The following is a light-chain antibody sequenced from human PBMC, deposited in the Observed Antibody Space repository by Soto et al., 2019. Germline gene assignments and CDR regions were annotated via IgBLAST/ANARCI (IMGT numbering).Light chain of an antibody. Sequence: EIVMTQSPATLSVSPGERATLFCRASQSVSNNLAWYQKKPGQAPRLLIYGATTRATTLPAKFSGSGSGTDFTLTISTLQSEDFAIYYGQEYNDWPRFTFGPGTKLEIK. CDR2: GAT. CDR1: QSVSNN. CDR3: QEYNDWPRFT. V-gene: IGKV3-15*01. J-gene: IGKJ2*01.